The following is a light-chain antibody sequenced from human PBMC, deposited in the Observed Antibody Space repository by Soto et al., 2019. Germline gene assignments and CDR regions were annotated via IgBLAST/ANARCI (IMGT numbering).Light chain of an antibody. J-gene: IGLJ3*02. CDR2: EVS. V-gene: IGLV2-14*01. CDR1: SSDVGGYTY. CDR3: SSFTSINTWV. Sequence: QSALTQPASVSGSPGQSITISCTGTSSDVGGYTYVSWYQQHPGKAPKLMIYEVSNRPSGVSNRFSGSKSGNTASLTISGLQAEDEADYYCSSFTSINTWVFGGGTKVNVL.